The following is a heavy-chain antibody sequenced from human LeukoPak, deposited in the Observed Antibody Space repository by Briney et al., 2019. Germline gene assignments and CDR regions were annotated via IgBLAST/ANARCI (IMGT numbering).Heavy chain of an antibody. CDR3: AVAVVPAAIHVYFDY. Sequence: GASVKVSCKASGYTFTSYDISWVRQATGQGLEWMGWRNPNSGNTGYAQKFQGRVTITTDESTSTAYMELSSLRSEDTAVYYCAVAVVPAAIHVYFDYWGQGTLVTVSS. J-gene: IGHJ4*02. D-gene: IGHD2-2*02. CDR2: RNPNSGNT. V-gene: IGHV1-8*01. CDR1: GYTFTSYD.